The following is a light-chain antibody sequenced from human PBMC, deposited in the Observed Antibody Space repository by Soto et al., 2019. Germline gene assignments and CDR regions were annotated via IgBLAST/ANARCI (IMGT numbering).Light chain of an antibody. CDR2: DAS. CDR3: QHHDSSPTWT. V-gene: IGKV3-11*01. CDR1: QSVSSY. J-gene: IGKJ1*01. Sequence: EIVVTQSPATLSLSPGERATLSCRASQSVSSYLAWYQQKPGQAPRLLIYDASNRATGIPARFSGSGSGTDFTLTISRLEPEDFAVYYCQHHDSSPTWTFGQGTKVDIK.